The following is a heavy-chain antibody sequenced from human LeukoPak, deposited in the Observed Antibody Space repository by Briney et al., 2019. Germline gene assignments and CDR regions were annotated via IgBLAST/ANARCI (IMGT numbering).Heavy chain of an antibody. Sequence: GGSLRLSCAASGFTFSSYSMSWVRQAPGKGLEWVSSISSSSSYIYYADSVKGRFTISRDHAKNSLYLQMNSLRAEDKAVYYCARDRHRTGWYADYWGQGTLVSVSS. D-gene: IGHD6-19*01. V-gene: IGHV3-21*01. J-gene: IGHJ4*02. CDR1: GFTFSSYS. CDR3: ARDRHRTGWYADY. CDR2: ISSSSSYI.